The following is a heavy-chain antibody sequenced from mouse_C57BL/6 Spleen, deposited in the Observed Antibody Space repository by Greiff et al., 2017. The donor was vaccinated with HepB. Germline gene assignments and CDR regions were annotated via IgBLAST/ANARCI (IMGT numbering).Heavy chain of an antibody. CDR3: ARSGLRQGLAMDY. J-gene: IGHJ4*01. D-gene: IGHD2-4*01. V-gene: IGHV1-82*01. CDR1: GYAFSSSW. Sequence: QVQLQQSGPELVKPGASVKISCKASGYAFSSSWMNWVKQRPGKGLEWIGRIDPGDGDTNYNGKFKGKATLTADKSSSTAYMQLSSLTSEDSAVYFCARSGLRQGLAMDYWGQGTSVTVSS. CDR2: IDPGDGDT.